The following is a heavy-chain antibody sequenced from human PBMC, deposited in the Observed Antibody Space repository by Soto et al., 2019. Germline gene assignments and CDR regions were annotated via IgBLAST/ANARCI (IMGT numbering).Heavy chain of an antibody. CDR3: VMGSIMAAAGGYYYYMDV. J-gene: IGHJ6*03. CDR1: GDSVSSNSAA. D-gene: IGHD6-13*01. V-gene: IGHV6-1*01. CDR2: TYYRSKWYN. Sequence: SQTLSLTCAISGDSVSSNSAAWNWIRQSPSRGLEWLGRTYYRSKWYNDYAVSVKSRITINPDTSKNQFSLQLNSVTPEDTAVYYCVMGSIMAAAGGYYYYMDVWGKGTTVTVSS.